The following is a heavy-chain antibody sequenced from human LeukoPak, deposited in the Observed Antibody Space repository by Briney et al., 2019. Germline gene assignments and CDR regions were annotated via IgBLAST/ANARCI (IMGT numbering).Heavy chain of an antibody. CDR3: AKGDHVLATSSDRVFEY. CDR2: ISSSGGDT. CDR1: AFSLNAYT. V-gene: IGHV3-23*01. J-gene: IGHJ4*02. D-gene: IGHD5-12*01. Sequence: GGSLRLSCAASAFSLNAYTMNWVRQAPGKGLEWVSAISSSGGDTYYADSVKGRFTISRDNFKNTLCLQMNSLRAEDTAVYYCAKGDHVLATSSDRVFEYWGQGTLVTVSS.